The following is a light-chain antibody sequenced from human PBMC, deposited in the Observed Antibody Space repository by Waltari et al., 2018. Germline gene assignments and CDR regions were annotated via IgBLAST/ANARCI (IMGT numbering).Light chain of an antibody. J-gene: IGLJ3*02. V-gene: IGLV4-69*01. Sequence: QLVLTQSPSASASLGASVKPTCTLSSGHSSNVIAWLQEQPGKGPRYLMKVNSDGSHSKGDAVPDRFSGSGSGAERYLTISSLRSEDEADCYCQTEGHGTWVFGGGTKLTVL. CDR2: VNSDGSH. CDR1: SGHSSNV. CDR3: QTEGHGTWV.